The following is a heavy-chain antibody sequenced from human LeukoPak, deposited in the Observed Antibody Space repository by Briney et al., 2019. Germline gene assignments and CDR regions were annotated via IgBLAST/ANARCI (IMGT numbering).Heavy chain of an antibody. J-gene: IGHJ4*02. D-gene: IGHD6-19*01. Sequence: SETLSLTCTVSGGSVNSYYLSWIRQPAGKTLEWIGRIYDGGSTNYNPSLKSRVTISVDKSKNQFSLKLSSVTAADTAVYYCARIDSSGWYSDYFDYWGQGTLVTVSS. CDR1: GGSVNSYY. CDR3: ARIDSSGWYSDYFDY. CDR2: IYDGGST. V-gene: IGHV4-4*07.